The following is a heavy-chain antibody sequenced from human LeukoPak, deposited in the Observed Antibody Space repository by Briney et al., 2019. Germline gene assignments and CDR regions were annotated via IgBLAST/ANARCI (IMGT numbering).Heavy chain of an antibody. CDR1: GFTFNNYA. J-gene: IGHJ5*02. Sequence: GRSLRLSCAASGFTFNNYAMSWVRQAPGKGLEWVSAISDSGTYTYYADSVKGRFTISRDNSKNTLYLQMNSLRAEDTAVYYCARQDPYSSGWYPWGQGTLVTVSS. CDR3: ARQDPYSSGWYP. V-gene: IGHV3-23*01. CDR2: ISDSGTYT. D-gene: IGHD6-19*01.